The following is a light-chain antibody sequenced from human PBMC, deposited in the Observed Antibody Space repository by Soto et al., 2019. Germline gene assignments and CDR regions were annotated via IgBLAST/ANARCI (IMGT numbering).Light chain of an antibody. J-gene: IGKJ3*01. V-gene: IGKV1-12*01. CDR1: QNINGW. CDR3: QQASEFPLP. CDR2: ATS. Sequence: DIQMTQSPSSVSASVGDRVTITCRASQNINGWLAWYQQKPGKAPNLLIYATSTLQSGVPSRFSGRRSGTDFTLTITSLQPEDFGTYYCQQASEFPLPFGPGTKVHI.